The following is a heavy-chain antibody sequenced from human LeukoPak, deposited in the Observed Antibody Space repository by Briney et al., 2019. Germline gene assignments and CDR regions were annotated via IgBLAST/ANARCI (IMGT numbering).Heavy chain of an antibody. V-gene: IGHV3-49*04. CDR2: IRNKAYRGTT. Sequence: GVSLRLSCTASGFALPDYAMTWVRQAPGKGLEWVGFIRNKAYRGTTEYAASVKGRFTISRDDSKSIAYQQMNSLKTEDTAVYYCTRGCATVVTLGWFDPWGQGTLVTVSS. D-gene: IGHD4-23*01. CDR3: TRGCATVVTLGWFDP. J-gene: IGHJ5*02. CDR1: GFALPDYA.